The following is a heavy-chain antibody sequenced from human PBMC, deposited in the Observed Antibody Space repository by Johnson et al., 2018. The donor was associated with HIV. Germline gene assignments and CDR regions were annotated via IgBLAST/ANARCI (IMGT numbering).Heavy chain of an antibody. CDR2: IRYDGSNK. V-gene: IGHV3-30*02. Sequence: QVQLVESGGGLVQPGGSLRLSCAASGFTFSSYGMHWVRQAPGKGLAWVAFIRYDGSNKYYADSVQGRFTISRYNSKNTLYLQMNSLRAEDTAVYYCAKDQWSSSLTNDAFDIWGQGTMVTVSS. CDR1: GFTFSSYG. J-gene: IGHJ3*02. CDR3: AKDQWSSSLTNDAFDI. D-gene: IGHD6-13*01.